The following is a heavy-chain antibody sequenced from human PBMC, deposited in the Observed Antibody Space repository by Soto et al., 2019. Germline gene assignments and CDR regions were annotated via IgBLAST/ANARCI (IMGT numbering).Heavy chain of an antibody. Sequence: ASVKVSCKASGGTFSSYAISWVRQAPGQGLEWMGGIIPIFGTANYAQKFQGRVTITADESTSTAYMELSSLRSEDTAVYYCARDYHYYDSSVYFDYWGQGTLVTVSS. V-gene: IGHV1-69*13. CDR3: ARDYHYYDSSVYFDY. CDR1: GGTFSSYA. J-gene: IGHJ4*02. D-gene: IGHD3-22*01. CDR2: IIPIFGTA.